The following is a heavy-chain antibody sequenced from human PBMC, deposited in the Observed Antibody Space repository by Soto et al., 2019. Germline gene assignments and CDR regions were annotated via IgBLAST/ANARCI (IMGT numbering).Heavy chain of an antibody. CDR1: GFTFSSYS. Sequence: GGSLRLSCAASGFTFSSYSMNWVRQAPGKGLEWVSSISSSSSYIYYADSVKGRFTISRDNAKSSLCLQMNSLRAEDTAVYYCATTISSYDSRIDYWGQGTLVTVSS. J-gene: IGHJ4*02. CDR3: ATTISSYDSRIDY. CDR2: ISSSSSYI. D-gene: IGHD3-22*01. V-gene: IGHV3-21*01.